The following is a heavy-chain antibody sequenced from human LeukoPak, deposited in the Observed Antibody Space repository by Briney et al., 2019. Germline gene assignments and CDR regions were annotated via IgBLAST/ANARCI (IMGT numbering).Heavy chain of an antibody. CDR2: IYYSGST. J-gene: IGHJ4*02. CDR1: GGSISSYY. D-gene: IGHD6-19*01. Sequence: SETLSLTCTVSGGSISSYYWSWIRQPPGKGLEWIGYIYYSGSTNYNPSLKSRVTVSVDTSKNQFSLKLSSVAAADTAVYYCARHGSDWAFGFWGQGTLVTVSS. V-gene: IGHV4-59*08. CDR3: ARHGSDWAFGF.